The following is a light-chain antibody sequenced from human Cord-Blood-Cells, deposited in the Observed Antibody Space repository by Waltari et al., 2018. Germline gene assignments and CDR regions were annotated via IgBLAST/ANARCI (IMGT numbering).Light chain of an antibody. CDR2: GAS. CDR3: QQYGSSPWT. V-gene: IGKV3-20*01. Sequence: IVLTQSPGTLSLSPGERATLSCRASQSVSSSYLAWYQQKPGQAPRLLIDGASRRATGIPDRFSGSGSGTDFTITISRLEPEDFAVYYCQQYGSSPWTFGQGTKVEIK. CDR1: QSVSSSY. J-gene: IGKJ1*01.